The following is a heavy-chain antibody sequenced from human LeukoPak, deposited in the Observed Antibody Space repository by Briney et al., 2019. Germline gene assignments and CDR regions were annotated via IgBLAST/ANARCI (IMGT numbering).Heavy chain of an antibody. Sequence: GGSLRLSCAASGFTFSSYAMSWVRQAPGKGLEWVSAISGSGGSTYYADSVKGRFTISRDNSENTLYLQMNSLRAEDTAVYYCAKGTTGYSSSWYTPLDSWGQGTLVTVSS. J-gene: IGHJ4*02. V-gene: IGHV3-23*01. D-gene: IGHD6-13*01. CDR1: GFTFSSYA. CDR2: ISGSGGST. CDR3: AKGTTGYSSSWYTPLDS.